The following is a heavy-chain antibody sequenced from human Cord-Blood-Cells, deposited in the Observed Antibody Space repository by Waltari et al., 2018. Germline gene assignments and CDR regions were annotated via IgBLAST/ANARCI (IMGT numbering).Heavy chain of an antibody. Sequence: EYMGIIYPGDSDTRYSPSFQGQVTISADKSISTAYLQWSSLKASDTAMYYCARLTGDYWYFDLWGRGTLVTVSS. CDR2: IYPGDSDT. V-gene: IGHV5-51*01. J-gene: IGHJ2*01. D-gene: IGHD7-27*01. CDR3: ARLTGDYWYFDL.